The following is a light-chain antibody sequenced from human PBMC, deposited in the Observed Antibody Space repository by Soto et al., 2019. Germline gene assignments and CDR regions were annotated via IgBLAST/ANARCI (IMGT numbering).Light chain of an antibody. CDR2: NNN. Sequence: QSVLTQPPSVSGAPGQRVTISCTGSSSNIGAGYDVHWYQQLPGTAPKLLIYNNNNRPSGVPDRLSGSKSGTSASLAITGLQAGDEADYYCQSYDSSLSGSNVFGTGTKVTVL. CDR3: QSYDSSLSGSNV. J-gene: IGLJ1*01. V-gene: IGLV1-40*01. CDR1: SSNIGAGYD.